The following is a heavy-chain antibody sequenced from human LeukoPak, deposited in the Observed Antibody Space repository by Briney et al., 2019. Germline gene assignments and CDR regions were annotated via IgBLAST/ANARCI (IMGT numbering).Heavy chain of an antibody. V-gene: IGHV4-34*01. Sequence: SETLSLTCAVYGGSFSGYYWSWIRQPPGKGLEWIGEINHSGSTNYNPSLKSRVTISVDTSKNQFSLKLSSVTGADTAVCYCARRGAARLRRTNWFDPWGQGTLVTVSS. CDR3: ARRGAARLRRTNWFDP. CDR2: INHSGST. D-gene: IGHD6-6*01. CDR1: GGSFSGYY. J-gene: IGHJ5*02.